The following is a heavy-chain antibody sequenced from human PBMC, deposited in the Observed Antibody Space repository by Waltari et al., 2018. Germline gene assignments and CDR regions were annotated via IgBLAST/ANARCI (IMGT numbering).Heavy chain of an antibody. CDR1: GVSITSTRHY. V-gene: IGHV4-39*01. D-gene: IGHD5-12*01. Sequence: QLQLQESGPRLVRPSETLSLLCCVSGVSITSTRHYWAWIRQAPGQGLAWIGPVSYSGTTYTCQSIKSPVSVSRDTSKNQVSLILGSVTAADMAVYYCATYIGASVGTAAFDVWGQGTMVTVSS. J-gene: IGHJ3*01. CDR2: VSYSGTT. CDR3: ATYIGASVGTAAFDV.